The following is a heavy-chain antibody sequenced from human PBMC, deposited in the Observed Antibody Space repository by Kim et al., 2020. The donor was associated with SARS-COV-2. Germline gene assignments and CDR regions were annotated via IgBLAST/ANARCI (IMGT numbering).Heavy chain of an antibody. Sequence: GGSLRLSCAASGFTFSNYSMNWVRQAPGRGLERVSSLSSSRTYIYYADSVKGRFTISRDNAKNSLFLQMNSLRAEDTAVYYCARGRPGRRTGFGYWGQGT. J-gene: IGHJ4*02. CDR3: ARGRPGRRTGFGY. V-gene: IGHV3-21*01. CDR2: LSSSRTYI. CDR1: GFTFSNYS. D-gene: IGHD1-1*01.